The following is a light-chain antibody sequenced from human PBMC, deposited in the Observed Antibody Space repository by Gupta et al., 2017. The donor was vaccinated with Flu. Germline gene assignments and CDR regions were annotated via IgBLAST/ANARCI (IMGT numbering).Light chain of an antibody. J-gene: IGKJ2*01. CDR2: GGS. CDR3: MQDLPIDT. V-gene: IGKV2-28*01. Sequence: EIVLTQSPLSLPVTPGEPASISCRSSQSLLHSNGKNYLDWYGQKPGQSPQLLIYGGSKRAYGVPDRFSGSGSGXDFTLKXSGGEAEDVGVYYCMQDLPIDTFGXGTKLEIK. CDR1: QSLLHSNGKNY.